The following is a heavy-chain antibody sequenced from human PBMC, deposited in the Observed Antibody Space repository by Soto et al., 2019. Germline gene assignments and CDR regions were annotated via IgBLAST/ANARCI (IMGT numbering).Heavy chain of an antibody. V-gene: IGHV1-18*01. CDR3: TRGWFGEVVYYFDY. J-gene: IGHJ4*02. CDR1: GYTFTTYG. CDR2: ISPYNGNT. Sequence: QVQLVQSGAEVKKPGASVKVSCKTSGYTFTTYGISWVRQAPGQGLEWMGWISPYNGNTKYAQKLQGSVTVTADTSTSTAYMDLSSLTSDDTAVYYCTRGWFGEVVYYFDYWGPGTLVTVSS. D-gene: IGHD3-10*01.